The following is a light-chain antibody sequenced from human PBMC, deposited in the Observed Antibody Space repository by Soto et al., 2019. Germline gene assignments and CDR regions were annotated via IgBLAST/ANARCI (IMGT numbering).Light chain of an antibody. V-gene: IGLV1-40*01. CDR3: QSFDNSLSGPYV. J-gene: IGLJ1*01. CDR2: VNS. CDR1: SSNIGAGYD. Sequence: QSVLTQPPSVSGAPGQRVTISCTGSSSNIGAGYDVHWYQQLPGTAPKLLSYVNSNRPSGVPDRFSGSKSGTSASLAITGLQPEYEADYYCQSFDNSLSGPYVFGTGTKVTVL.